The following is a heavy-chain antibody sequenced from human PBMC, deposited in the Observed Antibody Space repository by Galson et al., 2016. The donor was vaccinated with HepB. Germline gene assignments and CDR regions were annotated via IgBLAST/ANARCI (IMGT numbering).Heavy chain of an antibody. CDR3: ARATYLWFDP. CDR1: GDSVSSNSAA. V-gene: IGHV6-1*01. J-gene: IGHJ5*02. CDR2: TYYRSKWFN. Sequence: CAISGDSVSSNSAAWNWIRQSPSRGLEWLGRTYYRSKWFNNDAVSVKSRITINPDTSKNQFSLKLSSVIAADTAVYYCARATYLWFDPWGQGTLVTVSS.